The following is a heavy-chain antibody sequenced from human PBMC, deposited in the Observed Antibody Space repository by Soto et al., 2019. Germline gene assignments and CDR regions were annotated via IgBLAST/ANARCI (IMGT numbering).Heavy chain of an antibody. Sequence: QVQLVQSGAEVKKPGASVKVSCKASGYTFSSHHIHWVRQAPGRGLEWMGIVNPSGDKIIYAQEFQDRVTVTRDTSTSTVNMELKSLRSDDTAVYYCATLPLSKYQQLTTPDEAPVHVWGQGTTVIVSS. CDR1: GYTFSSHH. CDR3: ATLPLSKYQQLTTPDEAPVHV. J-gene: IGHJ6*02. V-gene: IGHV1-46*01. CDR2: VNPSGDKI. D-gene: IGHD4-4*01.